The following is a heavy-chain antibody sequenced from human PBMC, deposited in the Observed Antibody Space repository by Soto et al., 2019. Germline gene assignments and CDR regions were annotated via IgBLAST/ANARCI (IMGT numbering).Heavy chain of an antibody. D-gene: IGHD6-19*01. CDR1: GFTFSDYA. J-gene: IGHJ4*02. V-gene: IGHV3-30*18. CDR2: VSHDGRNT. CDR3: AKGGRQWLVTSDFNY. Sequence: VQLVESGGGVVQPGRSLRLSCAASGFTFSDYAMHWVRQAPGKGLEWVAVVSHDGRNTHYADPVKGRFTISRDSSKNTVSLEMTSLRAEDTDVYHCAKGGRQWLVTSDFNYWGQGALVTVSS.